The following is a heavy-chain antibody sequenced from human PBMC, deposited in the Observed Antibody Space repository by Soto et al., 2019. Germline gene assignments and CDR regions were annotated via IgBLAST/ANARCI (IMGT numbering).Heavy chain of an antibody. CDR2: ISYDGSNK. V-gene: IGHV3-30*18. CDR1: GFTFSSYG. CDR3: EKDTKVGATTSILDY. D-gene: IGHD1-26*01. Sequence: GGSLRLSCAASGFTFSSYGMHWVRQAPGKGLEWVAVISYDGSNKYYADSVKGRFTISRDNSKNTLYLQMNSLRAEDTAVYYCEKDTKVGATTSILDYWGQGTLVTVSS. J-gene: IGHJ4*02.